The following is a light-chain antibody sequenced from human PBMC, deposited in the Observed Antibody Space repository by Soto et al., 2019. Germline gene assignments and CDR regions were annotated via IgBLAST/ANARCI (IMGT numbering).Light chain of an antibody. CDR1: SGSIASNY. CDR2: EDN. V-gene: IGLV6-57*03. CDR3: QSYDSSTLYV. J-gene: IGLJ1*01. Sequence: QSVSESPGKTVTISCTRSSGSIASNYVQWYQQRPGSAPTTVIYEDNQRPSGVPDRFSGSIDSSSNSASLTISGLKTEDEADYYCQSYDSSTLYVFGTGTKLTVL.